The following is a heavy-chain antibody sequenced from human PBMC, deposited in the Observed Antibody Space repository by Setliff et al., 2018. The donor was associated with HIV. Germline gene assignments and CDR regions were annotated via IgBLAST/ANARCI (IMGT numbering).Heavy chain of an antibody. J-gene: IGHJ4*02. CDR2: IFYSGNA. V-gene: IGHV4-39*07. Sequence: PSETLSLTCSVSGGSLGSGYYYWDWIRQPPGKGLEWIGSIFYSGNAFYNSSLKSRVTISVDTSKNQFSLNLTSVTAADTAVYYCAREGGRQQPLDCWGQGRLVTVSS. D-gene: IGHD6-13*01. CDR1: GGSLGSGYYY. CDR3: AREGGRQQPLDC.